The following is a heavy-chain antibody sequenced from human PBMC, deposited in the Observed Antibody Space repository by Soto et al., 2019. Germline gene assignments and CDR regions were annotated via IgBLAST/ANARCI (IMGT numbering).Heavy chain of an antibody. D-gene: IGHD6-6*01. J-gene: IGHJ4*02. V-gene: IGHV1-46*01. CDR2: INPSGGST. CDR3: ARGGMTSSMSSNF. CDR1: GYRFTSYY. Sequence: ASVKVSCKASGYRFTSYYIHWVRQAPGQGLEWMGIINPSGGSTNYAQKFQGRVNLTIDTSTSTVYMELSRLRSEDTAVFYCARGGMTSSMSSNFWGQGTLVTVSS.